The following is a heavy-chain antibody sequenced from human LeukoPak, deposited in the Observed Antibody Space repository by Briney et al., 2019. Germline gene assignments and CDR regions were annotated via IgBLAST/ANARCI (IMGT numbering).Heavy chain of an antibody. CDR1: GFTFGSYW. Sequence: GGSLRLSCAASGFTFGSYWLSWVRQAPGKGLEWVANIKQDGSEKYSVDSVRGRFTISRDNAKNSLYLQMNSLRAEDTAVYYCARDLRGVRGSYSSGGFNWGQGTLVTVSS. CDR2: IKQDGSEK. D-gene: IGHD1-26*01. V-gene: IGHV3-7*01. J-gene: IGHJ4*02. CDR3: ARDLRGVRGSYSSGGFN.